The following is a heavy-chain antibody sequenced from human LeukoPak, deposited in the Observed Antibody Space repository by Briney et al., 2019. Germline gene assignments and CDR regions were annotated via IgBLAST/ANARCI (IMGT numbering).Heavy chain of an antibody. CDR3: ARARGVVAGTTPGY. V-gene: IGHV1-46*01. J-gene: IGHJ4*02. CDR1: GYTFTSYY. Sequence: ASVKVSCRASGYTFTSYYMHWVRQAPGQGLKWMGIINPSGGSTSYAQKFQGRVTMTRDTSTSTVHMELSSLRSEDTAVYYCARARGVVAGTTPGYWGQGTLVTVSS. CDR2: INPSGGST. D-gene: IGHD6-19*01.